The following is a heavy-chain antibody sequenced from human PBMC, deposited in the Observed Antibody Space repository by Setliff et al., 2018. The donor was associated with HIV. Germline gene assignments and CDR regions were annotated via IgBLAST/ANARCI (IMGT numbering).Heavy chain of an antibody. CDR3: AAGEITMVRGVIRYYYYGMDV. CDR1: GFTFSSSA. CDR2: IVVGSGDT. D-gene: IGHD3-10*01. V-gene: IGHV1-58*02. J-gene: IGHJ6*02. Sequence: ASVMVSCKASGFTFSSSAMQWVRQARGQRLEYIGWIVVGSGDTNYSQKFQERLTITRDMSTSTAYMELNSLRSEDTAVYYCAAGEITMVRGVIRYYYYGMDVWGQGTTVTVSS.